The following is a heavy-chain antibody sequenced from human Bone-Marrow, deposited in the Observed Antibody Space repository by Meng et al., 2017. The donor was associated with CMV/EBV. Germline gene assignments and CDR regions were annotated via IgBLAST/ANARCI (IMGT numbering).Heavy chain of an antibody. Sequence: ASVKVSCKASGYTFTSYGISWVRQAPGQGLEWMGWISAYNGNTNYAQKLQGRVTMTRNTSISTAYMELSSLRSEDTAVYYCARVARPTLFYDFWSGYYGGGYYYGMDVWGQGTTVTVSS. D-gene: IGHD3-3*01. CDR2: ISAYNGNT. J-gene: IGHJ6*02. CDR3: ARVARPTLFYDFWSGYYGGGYYYGMDV. V-gene: IGHV1-18*01. CDR1: GYTFTSYG.